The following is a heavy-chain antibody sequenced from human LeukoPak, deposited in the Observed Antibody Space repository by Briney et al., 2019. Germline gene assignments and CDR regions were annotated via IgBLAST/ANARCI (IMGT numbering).Heavy chain of an antibody. V-gene: IGHV1-3*01. CDR2: INAGNGNT. D-gene: IGHD1-26*01. CDR1: GYTFTSYA. J-gene: IGHJ6*02. CDR3: ARVEVGAENYYYYGTDV. Sequence: ASVKVSCKASGYTFTSYAMHWVRQAPGQRLEWMGWINAGNGNTKYSQKFQGRVTITRDTSASTAYMELSSLRSEDTAVYYCARVEVGAENYYYYGTDVWGQGTTVTVSS.